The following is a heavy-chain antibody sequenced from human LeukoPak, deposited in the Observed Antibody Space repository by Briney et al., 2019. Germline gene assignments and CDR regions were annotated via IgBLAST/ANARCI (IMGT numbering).Heavy chain of an antibody. Sequence: QPGGSLRLSCAASGFKFDDYAMHWVRHAPGKGLEWLSAISWDGGRSNHADSVKGRFTISRDNSKNSLYLQMNRLRAEDTALYYCAKDGFYNSGQRNYFDYWGQGTLVTVSS. CDR3: AKDGFYNSGQRNYFDY. D-gene: IGHD3-9*01. CDR1: GFKFDDYA. CDR2: ISWDGGRS. J-gene: IGHJ4*02. V-gene: IGHV3-43D*03.